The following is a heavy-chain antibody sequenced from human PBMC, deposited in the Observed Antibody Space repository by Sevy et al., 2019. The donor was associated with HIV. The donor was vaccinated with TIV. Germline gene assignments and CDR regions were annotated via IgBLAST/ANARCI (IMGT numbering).Heavy chain of an antibody. CDR3: ARDTQHHRGAFDI. D-gene: IGHD3-10*01. CDR2: IYYSGST. V-gene: IGHV4-59*13. Sequence: SETLSLTCTVSGGSISSYYWSWIRQPPGKGLEWIGYIYYSGSTNYNPSLKSRVTISVDTSKNQFSLKLSSATAADTAVYYCARDTQHHRGAFDIWGQGTMVTVSS. J-gene: IGHJ3*02. CDR1: GGSISSYY.